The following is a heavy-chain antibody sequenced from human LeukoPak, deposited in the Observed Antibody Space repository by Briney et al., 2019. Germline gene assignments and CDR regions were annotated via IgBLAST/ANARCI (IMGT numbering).Heavy chain of an antibody. D-gene: IGHD4-17*01. CDR2: LYSGGNT. J-gene: IGHJ3*02. CDR3: ARGNYGDSDPRAFDI. CDR1: GFTVSSNY. Sequence: PGGSLRLSCVVSGFTVSSNYMSWVRQAPGKGLEWVSVLYSGGNTYHADSVKGRFTISRDNSKNTLYLQMNSLRVEDTALYHCARGNYGDSDPRAFDIWGQGTMVTVSS. V-gene: IGHV3-53*01.